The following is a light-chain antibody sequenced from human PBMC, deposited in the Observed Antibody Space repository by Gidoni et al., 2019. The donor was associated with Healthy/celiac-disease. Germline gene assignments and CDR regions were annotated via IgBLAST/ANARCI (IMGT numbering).Light chain of an antibody. J-gene: IGLJ2*01. CDR1: TGAVTSGYY. CDR2: STS. CDR3: LLYYGGAREV. Sequence: QTVVTQEPSLTVTPGGTVTITCASSTGAVTSGYYPNWFQQKPGPAPRALIYSTSNKPSWTPARFSGSLLGGKAALTLSGVQPEDEAEYYCLLYYGGAREVFGGGTKLTVL. V-gene: IGLV7-43*01.